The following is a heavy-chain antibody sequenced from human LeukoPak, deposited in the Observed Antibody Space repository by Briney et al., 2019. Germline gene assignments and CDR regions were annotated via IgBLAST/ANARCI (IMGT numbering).Heavy chain of an antibody. V-gene: IGHV1-8*01. D-gene: IGHD3-3*01. J-gene: IGHJ5*02. CDR1: GYTFTSYD. Sequence: RASVKVSCKASGYTFTSYDINWVRQATGQGLEWMGWMNTNSGNTGYAQKFQGRVTMTRNTSISTAYMELRSLRSEDTAVYYCARQEAPYYDFWSGCSNWFDPWGQGTLVTVSS. CDR3: ARQEAPYYDFWSGCSNWFDP. CDR2: MNTNSGNT.